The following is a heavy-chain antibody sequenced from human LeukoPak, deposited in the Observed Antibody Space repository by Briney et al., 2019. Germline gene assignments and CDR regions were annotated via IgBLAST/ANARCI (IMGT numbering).Heavy chain of an antibody. D-gene: IGHD4-17*01. J-gene: IGHJ4*02. CDR2: IYWNDDK. CDR3: AHLYGEYVSIDY. V-gene: IGHV2-5*01. CDR1: GFSLSTSGVG. Sequence: SGPTLVNPTQTLTRTCTFSGFSLSTSGVGVGWIRQPPGKALEWLALIYWNDDKRYSPSLKSRLTITKDTSKNQVVLTMTNVDPVDTATYYCAHLYGEYVSIDYWGQGTLVTVSS.